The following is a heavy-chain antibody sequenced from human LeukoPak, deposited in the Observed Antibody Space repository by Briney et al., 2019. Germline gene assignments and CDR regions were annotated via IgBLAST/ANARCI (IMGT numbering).Heavy chain of an antibody. V-gene: IGHV3-48*03. Sequence: GGSLRLSCAASGFTFSSYEMNWVRQAPGKGLEWVSYISSSGSTIYYADSVKGRFTISRDNAKNSLYLQMNSLRAEDTAVYYCARVHGGYPFDYWGQGTLVTVSS. CDR2: ISSSGSTI. CDR1: GFTFSSYE. CDR3: ARVHGGYPFDY. J-gene: IGHJ4*02. D-gene: IGHD2-15*01.